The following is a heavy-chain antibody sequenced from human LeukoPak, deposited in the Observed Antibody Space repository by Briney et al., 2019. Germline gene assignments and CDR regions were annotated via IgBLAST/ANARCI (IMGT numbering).Heavy chain of an antibody. J-gene: IGHJ6*02. D-gene: IGHD2-15*01. Sequence: GESLKISCKGSGYSFTSYWIGWVRQMPGKGLEWMGIIYPGDSDTRYSPSFQGQVTMSADKSISTAYLQWSSVKASDTAIYYCARLGYCSGGTCSFGMDVWGQGTTVTVSS. CDR3: ARLGYCSGGTCSFGMDV. CDR2: IYPGDSDT. V-gene: IGHV5-51*01. CDR1: GYSFTSYW.